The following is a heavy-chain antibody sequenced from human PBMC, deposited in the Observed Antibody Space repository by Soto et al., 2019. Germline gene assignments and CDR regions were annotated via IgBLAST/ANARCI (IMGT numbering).Heavy chain of an antibody. Sequence: SVKGSSRASGLTFTSSAVHRGRQARGQRLEWIGCIVVGSVNTMYAQKFQGRVTITRDLSTSTAYMEMKRLRSEDAAVYYCAAKGQQHLGYYNGMDVWGQGTTVSVS. D-gene: IGHD6-13*01. CDR1: GLTFTSSA. J-gene: IGHJ6*02. CDR3: AAKGQQHLGYYNGMDV. CDR2: IVVGSVNT. V-gene: IGHV1-58*01.